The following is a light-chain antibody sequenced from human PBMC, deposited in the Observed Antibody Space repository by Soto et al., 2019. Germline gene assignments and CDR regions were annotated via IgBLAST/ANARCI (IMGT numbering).Light chain of an antibody. J-gene: IGKJ5*01. CDR3: QQYGKLPIT. V-gene: IGKV3-20*01. CDR2: GAS. Sequence: EIVLTQSPVTPSLSPGERATLSCRASQSVMSNYVAWYHQKPGQAPRLLISGASTRAAGIPDRFSGSGSGTDFTLTISSLEPEDFAVYYCQQYGKLPITFGQGTRLEIK. CDR1: QSVMSNY.